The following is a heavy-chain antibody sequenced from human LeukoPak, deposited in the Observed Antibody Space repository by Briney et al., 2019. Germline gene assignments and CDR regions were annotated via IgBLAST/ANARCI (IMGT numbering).Heavy chain of an antibody. CDR1: GFVFGHSW. CDR2: INLDGSEI. Sequence: PGGSLRLSCEASGFVFGHSWMSWVRQAPGKGLEWVANINLDGSEINYLDSLTGRLTISRDNAKDSLYLQMNGLRAEDTAVYFCVTDRGSSTFASSGQGPLVTASS. CDR3: VTDRGSSTFAS. V-gene: IGHV3-7*03. J-gene: IGHJ5*01.